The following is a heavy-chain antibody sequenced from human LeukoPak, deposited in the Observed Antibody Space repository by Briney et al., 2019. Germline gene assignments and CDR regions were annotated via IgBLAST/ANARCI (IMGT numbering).Heavy chain of an antibody. J-gene: IGHJ4*02. CDR3: AKGPRSSSWYHFDY. Sequence: GGSLRLSCAASGFTFSSYAMTWVRQAPGKGLEWVSTISGSTGSTNYADSVKGRFTISRDNSMSTLYLQMNSLRAEDTAVYYCAKGPRSSSWYHFDYWGQGTLVTVSS. D-gene: IGHD6-13*01. V-gene: IGHV3-23*01. CDR1: GFTFSSYA. CDR2: ISGSTGST.